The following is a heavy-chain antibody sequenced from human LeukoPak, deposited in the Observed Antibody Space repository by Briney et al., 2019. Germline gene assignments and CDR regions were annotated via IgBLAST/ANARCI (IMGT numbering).Heavy chain of an antibody. CDR2: MSTSGST. Sequence: SETLSLTCTVSGGSISSHYWSWIRQPAGKGLEWIGRMSTSGSTKYNPSLKSRVTLSIDTSKNQFSLKLSSVTAADTAVYYCAGDPSSGWSDYWGQGTLVTVSS. J-gene: IGHJ4*02. CDR3: AGDPSSGWSDY. D-gene: IGHD6-19*01. V-gene: IGHV4-4*07. CDR1: GGSISSHY.